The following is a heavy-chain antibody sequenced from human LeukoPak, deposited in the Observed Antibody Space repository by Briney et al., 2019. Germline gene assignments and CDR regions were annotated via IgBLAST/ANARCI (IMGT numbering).Heavy chain of an antibody. Sequence: QAGGSLRLSCAASKFTFSSYSMTWVRQAPGKGLEWVAYINQDGTEKYYVDSVKGRFTIPRDNAQNSLYLQMNSLRAEDTAVYYCARVEGSIFDYWGQGTLVTVSS. V-gene: IGHV3-7*05. CDR3: ARVEGSIFDY. J-gene: IGHJ4*02. CDR1: KFTFSSYS. CDR2: INQDGTEK.